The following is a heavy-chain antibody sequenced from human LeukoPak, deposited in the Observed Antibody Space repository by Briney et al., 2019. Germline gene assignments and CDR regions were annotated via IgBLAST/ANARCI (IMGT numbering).Heavy chain of an antibody. V-gene: IGHV3-53*05. J-gene: IGHJ6*03. CDR2: IYSGGST. CDR1: GFTVSSNY. D-gene: IGHD3-16*01. CDR3: ARDPTTFYYYMDV. Sequence: GGSLRLSCAASGFTVSSNYMSWVRQAPGKGLEWVSVIYSGGSTYYADSVKGRFTISRDNSKNTLYLQMGSLRPEDMGVYYCARDPTTFYYYMDVWGRGTTVTVSS.